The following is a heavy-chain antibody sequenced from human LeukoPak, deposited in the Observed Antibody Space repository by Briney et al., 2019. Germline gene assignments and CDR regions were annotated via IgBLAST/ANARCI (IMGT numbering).Heavy chain of an antibody. CDR2: ISGSGGST. V-gene: IGHV3-23*01. Sequence: GGSLRLYCAASGFTFSSYAMSWVRQAPGKGLEWVSAISGSGGSTYYADSVKGRFTISRDNSKNTLYLQMNSLRAEDTAVYYCARSVARFGNYVGYWGQGTLVTVSS. CDR1: GFTFSSYA. D-gene: IGHD3-10*01. CDR3: ARSVARFGNYVGY. J-gene: IGHJ4*02.